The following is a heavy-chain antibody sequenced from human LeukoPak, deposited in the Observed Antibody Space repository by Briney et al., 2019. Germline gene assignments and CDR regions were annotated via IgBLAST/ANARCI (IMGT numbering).Heavy chain of an antibody. CDR3: ARGSWDTIFGAFDY. D-gene: IGHD3-3*01. V-gene: IGHV3-23*01. J-gene: IGHJ4*02. CDR1: GFTFSSYA. Sequence: GGSLRLSYAASGFTFSSYAMNWVRQAPGKGLEWVSAISGSGGYTYYADSVKGRFTISRDNAKNTLYLQMNSLRAEDTAVYYCARGSWDTIFGAFDYWGQGTLVTVSS. CDR2: ISGSGGYT.